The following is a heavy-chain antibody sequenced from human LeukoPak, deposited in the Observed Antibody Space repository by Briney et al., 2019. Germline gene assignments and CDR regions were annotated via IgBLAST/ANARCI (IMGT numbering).Heavy chain of an antibody. J-gene: IGHJ3*02. CDR1: GFTFSNAW. CDR2: FRSKTDGGAT. D-gene: IGHD2-21*01. V-gene: IGHV3-15*01. CDR3: TTAVAVPIRTWGAFDI. Sequence: GGFLRLSCAGSGFTFSNAWMTWVPQAPGKGLEWVGRFRSKTDGGATDYAAPVKGRFTISRDDSKNSLYLHMNSLKTEDTAVYYCTTAVAVPIRTWGAFDIWGEGTMVIVSS.